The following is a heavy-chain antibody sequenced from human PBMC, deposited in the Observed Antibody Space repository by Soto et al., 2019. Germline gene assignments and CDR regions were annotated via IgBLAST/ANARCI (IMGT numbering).Heavy chain of an antibody. CDR1: GDTFNFYS. V-gene: IGHV1-69*04. CDR2: VNPIVSMS. D-gene: IGHD3-10*01. CDR3: ATIYGSGYRAFDY. J-gene: IGHJ4*02. Sequence: QVQLVQSGAEVKRPGSSVKVSCKASGDTFNFYSINWVRQAPGLGLEWMGRVNPIVSMSNYAQRFQGRVTMTADKSTSTAYMQLSGLRSEDTAIYYCATIYGSGYRAFDYWCQGALVTVSS.